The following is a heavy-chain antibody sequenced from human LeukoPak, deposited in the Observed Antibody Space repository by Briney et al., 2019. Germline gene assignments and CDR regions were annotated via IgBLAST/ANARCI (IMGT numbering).Heavy chain of an antibody. CDR2: SSGSGDNT. Sequence: PGGSLRLSCGASGFTLSNYAMGWVRQAWGRAREGVSTSSGSGDNTYYADSVKGRFTISRDNSRNTLYLQMSGLRADDTAVYYCAKFRGIPTTVTQDWGQGTLVTVSS. D-gene: IGHD4-17*01. CDR3: AKFRGIPTTVTQD. J-gene: IGHJ4*02. CDR1: GFTLSNYA. V-gene: IGHV3-23*01.